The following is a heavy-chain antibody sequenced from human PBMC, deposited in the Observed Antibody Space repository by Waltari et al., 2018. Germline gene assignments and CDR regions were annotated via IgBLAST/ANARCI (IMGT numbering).Heavy chain of an antibody. CDR3: ARDPGSASWYGAFDV. CDR2: LYNSGST. D-gene: IGHD6-13*01. J-gene: IGHJ3*01. Sequence: QVQLQESGPGLVKPSETLSLTCIVSGDSITSYYWNWIRQPPGKGLEGIGYLYNSGSTNYNPSLKSRVTISVDTSKNQFSLKLTSVTAADTAVYYCARDPGSASWYGAFDVWGQGTMVSVSS. CDR1: GDSITSYY. V-gene: IGHV4-59*01.